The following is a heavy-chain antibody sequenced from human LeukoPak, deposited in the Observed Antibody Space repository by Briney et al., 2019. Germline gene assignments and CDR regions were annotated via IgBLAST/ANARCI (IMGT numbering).Heavy chain of an antibody. CDR2: MNPNSGNT. J-gene: IGHJ4*02. D-gene: IGHD3-3*01. Sequence: ASVKVSCKASGYTFTSYDINWVRQATGQGLEWMGWMNPNSGNTGYAQKFQGRVTITRNTSISTAYMELSSLRSEDTAVYYCAREVYDSRGPSRNSRVDYWGQGTLVTVSS. CDR3: AREVYDSRGPSRNSRVDY. V-gene: IGHV1-8*03. CDR1: GYTFTSYD.